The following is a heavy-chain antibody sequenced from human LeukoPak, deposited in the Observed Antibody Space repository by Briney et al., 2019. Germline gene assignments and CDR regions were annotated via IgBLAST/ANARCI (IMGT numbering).Heavy chain of an antibody. CDR1: GFTFGTSA. Sequence: GGSLRLSCAASGFTFGTSAMSWVRQTPEKGLEWVSTITSGDGSPYYADSVRGRFTISRDNSNNMLYLQMNSLRAEDTAVYYCTKRGAYYVDYWGRGIPVTVSS. CDR2: ITSGDGSP. V-gene: IGHV3-23*01. J-gene: IGHJ4*02. CDR3: TKRGAYYVDY. D-gene: IGHD3-16*01.